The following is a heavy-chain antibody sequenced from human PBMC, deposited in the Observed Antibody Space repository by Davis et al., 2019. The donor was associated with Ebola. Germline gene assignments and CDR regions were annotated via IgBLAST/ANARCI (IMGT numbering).Heavy chain of an antibody. CDR1: GYNFISNW. J-gene: IGHJ3*02. CDR3: ARRLPNIGPAFDI. CDR2: IDPSDSYT. D-gene: IGHD2/OR15-2a*01. V-gene: IGHV5-10-1*01. Sequence: GESLKISCKASGYNFISNWIGWVRQMPGKGLEWMGSIDPSDSYTRYSPSFQGHVTISADKSITTASLQWSSLKASDTAMYYCARRLPNIGPAFDIWGQGTMLTVSS.